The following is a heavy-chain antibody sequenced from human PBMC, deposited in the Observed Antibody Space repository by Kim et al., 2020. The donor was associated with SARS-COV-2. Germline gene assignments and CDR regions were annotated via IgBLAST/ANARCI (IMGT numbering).Heavy chain of an antibody. Sequence: GGSLRLSCTASGFTFSDYYMGWIRQAPGKGLGWISYISNSGNTIYYADSVKGRFTISRDNTKNSLYFHMNSLRAEDTAVYYCARDPYGSGSYYFDYWGQGTLVTVSS. CDR3: ARDPYGSGSYYFDY. CDR2: ISNSGNTI. CDR1: GFTFSDYY. D-gene: IGHD3-10*01. V-gene: IGHV3-11*04. J-gene: IGHJ4*02.